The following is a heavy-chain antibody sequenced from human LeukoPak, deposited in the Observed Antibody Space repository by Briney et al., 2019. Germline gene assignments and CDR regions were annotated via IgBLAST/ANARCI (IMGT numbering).Heavy chain of an antibody. CDR2: INHSGST. CDR3: ARSVVVVPALIWFDP. J-gene: IGHJ5*02. Sequence: PSETLSLTCAVYGGSFSGYYWSWIRQPPGKGLEWIGEINHSGSTNYNPSLKSRVTISVDTSKTQFSLKLTSVTAADTAVYYCARSVVVVPALIWFDPWGQGTLVTVSS. D-gene: IGHD2-15*01. CDR1: GGSFSGYY. V-gene: IGHV4-34*01.